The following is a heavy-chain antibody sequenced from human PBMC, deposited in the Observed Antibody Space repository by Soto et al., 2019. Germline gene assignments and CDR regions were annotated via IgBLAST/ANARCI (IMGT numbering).Heavy chain of an antibody. J-gene: IGHJ5*02. CDR3: AREHKRITMVRGVIIGGWFDP. D-gene: IGHD3-10*01. CDR1: GGTFSSYA. Sequence: SVKVSCKASGGTFSSYAISWVRQAPGQGLEWMGGIIPIFGTANYAQKFQGRVTITADESTSTAYMELSSLRSEDTAVYYCAREHKRITMVRGVIIGGWFDPWGQGTLVTVSS. V-gene: IGHV1-69*13. CDR2: IIPIFGTA.